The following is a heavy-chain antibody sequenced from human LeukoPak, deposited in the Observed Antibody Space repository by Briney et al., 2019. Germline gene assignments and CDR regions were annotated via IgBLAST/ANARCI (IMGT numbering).Heavy chain of an antibody. D-gene: IGHD3-10*01. J-gene: IGHJ3*02. CDR1: GGSISSYY. V-gene: IGHV4-4*07. CDR2: IYTSGST. Sequence: SETLSPTCTVSGGSISSYYWSWIRQPAGKGLEWIGRIYTSGSTNYNPSLKSRVTMSVDTSKNQFSLKLSPVTAADTAAYYCARRGHSSGVDIWGQGTMVTVSS. CDR3: ARRGHSSGVDI.